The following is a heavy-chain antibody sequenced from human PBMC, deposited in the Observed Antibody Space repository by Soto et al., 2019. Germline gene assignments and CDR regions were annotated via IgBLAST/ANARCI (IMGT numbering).Heavy chain of an antibody. CDR2: IHSSSTTI. CDR3: ARAVNWNEFDP. CDR1: GFTFRDYY. D-gene: IGHD1-1*01. V-gene: IGHV3-11*01. J-gene: IGHJ5*02. Sequence: PGGSLRLSCAASGFTFRDYYMSWIRQAPGKGLEWVAYIHSSSTTIYYADSVKGRFTISRDNAKNSLFLQIDSLRADDTAIYYCARAVNWNEFDPWGQGTLVTVSS.